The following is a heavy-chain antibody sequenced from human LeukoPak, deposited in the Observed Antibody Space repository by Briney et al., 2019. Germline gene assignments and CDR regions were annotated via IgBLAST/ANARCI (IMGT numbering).Heavy chain of an antibody. CDR3: ARGGGSSWYFDY. CDR2: INPNSGGT. CDR1: GYTFTGNY. Sequence: ASVKVSCKASGYTFTGNYMHWVRQAPGQGLEWMGWINPNSGGTNYAQKLQGRVTMTTDTSTSTAYMELRSLRSDDTAVYYCARGGGSSWYFDYWGQGTLVTVSS. V-gene: IGHV1-2*02. D-gene: IGHD6-13*01. J-gene: IGHJ4*02.